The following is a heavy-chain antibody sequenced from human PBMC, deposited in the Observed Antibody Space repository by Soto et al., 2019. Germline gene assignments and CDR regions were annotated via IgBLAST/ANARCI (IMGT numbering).Heavy chain of an antibody. Sequence: QVQLVQSGAEVKKPGSSVKVSCKASGGTFSSYTISWVRQAPGQGLEWMGRIIPILGIANYAQKFQGRVTITAYKSTSIAYMDLSSLRSEDTAVYYCARGILDTAMVSSLDYWGQGTLVTVSS. CDR3: ARGILDTAMVSSLDY. V-gene: IGHV1-69*02. CDR1: GGTFSSYT. D-gene: IGHD5-18*01. J-gene: IGHJ4*02. CDR2: IIPILGIA.